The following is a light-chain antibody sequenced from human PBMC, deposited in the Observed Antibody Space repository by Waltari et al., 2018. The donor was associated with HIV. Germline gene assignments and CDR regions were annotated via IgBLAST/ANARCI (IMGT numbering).Light chain of an antibody. J-gene: IGLJ1*01. CDR2: EVS. Sequence: QSALTQPASVSGSPGQSITISCTGTSSDVGSYNLVSWYQQHPGNAPKLMIYEVSNRPPGVSNRFSGPKSGNTASLTISGLQAEDESDYYCCSYAGSSTYVFGTGTKVTVL. V-gene: IGLV2-23*02. CDR3: CSYAGSSTYV. CDR1: SSDVGSYNL.